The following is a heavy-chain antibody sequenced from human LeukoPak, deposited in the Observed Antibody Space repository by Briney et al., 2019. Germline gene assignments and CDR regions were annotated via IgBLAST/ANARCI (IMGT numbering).Heavy chain of an antibody. D-gene: IGHD3-3*01. CDR3: ARGGDFGVVIIDY. CDR2: IYHSRST. V-gene: IGHV4-38-2*01. Sequence: SETLSLTCAVSGYSISSGYYWGWIRQPPGKGLEWIGSIYHSRSTYYNPSLKSRVTISVDTSKNQFSLKLSSATAADTAVYYCARGGDFGVVIIDYWGQGTLVTVSS. J-gene: IGHJ4*02. CDR1: GYSISSGYY.